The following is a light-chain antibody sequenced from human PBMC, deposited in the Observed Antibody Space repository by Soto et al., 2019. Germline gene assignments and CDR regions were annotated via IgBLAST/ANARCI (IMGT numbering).Light chain of an antibody. V-gene: IGKV3-15*01. Sequence: EIVMTQSPATLSVSPGERATLACRASQNVGRTLAWYQQKPGQPPRLLIYGASTRATGIPARFSGRGSGTEFTLTFSSLQSADFAVYFCQQYNQWPSFGQGTKVDIK. CDR2: GAS. CDR1: QNVGRT. J-gene: IGKJ1*01. CDR3: QQYNQWPS.